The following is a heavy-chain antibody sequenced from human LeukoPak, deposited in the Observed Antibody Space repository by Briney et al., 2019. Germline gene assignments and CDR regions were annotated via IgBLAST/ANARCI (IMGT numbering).Heavy chain of an antibody. Sequence: SETLSLTCAVSGDSISNSNWWTWIRQPPGKGLEWIGEVYPSGSTNYSPSLKSRVTISVDTSKNQFSLKLSSVTAADTAVYYCASGGHIVVVTASFDYWGQGTLVTVSS. D-gene: IGHD2-21*02. CDR3: ASGGHIVVVTASFDY. CDR2: VYPSGST. J-gene: IGHJ4*02. CDR1: GDSISNSNW. V-gene: IGHV4-4*02.